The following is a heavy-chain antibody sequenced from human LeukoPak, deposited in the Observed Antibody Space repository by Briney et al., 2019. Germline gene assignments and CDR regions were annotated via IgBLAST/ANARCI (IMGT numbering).Heavy chain of an antibody. Sequence: GASVKVSCKSSGYTFTSYVMHWVRQAPGQRLEWMRWINAGNGNTKYSQKFQGRVTITRDTSASTAYMELSGLRSEDTAVYYCARVRPGTTFGYWGQGTLVTVSS. CDR2: INAGNGNT. V-gene: IGHV1-3*01. D-gene: IGHD1-1*01. CDR3: ARVRPGTTFGY. CDR1: GYTFTSYV. J-gene: IGHJ4*02.